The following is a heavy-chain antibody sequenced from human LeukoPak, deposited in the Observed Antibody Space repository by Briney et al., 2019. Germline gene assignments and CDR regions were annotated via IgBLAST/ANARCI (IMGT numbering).Heavy chain of an antibody. J-gene: IGHJ4*02. V-gene: IGHV3-30*02. CDR2: IRYDGSNK. D-gene: IGHD5-18*01. Sequence: PGGSLRLSCAASGFTFSSYSMHWVRQAPGKGLEWVAFIRYDGSNKYYADSVKGRFTISRDNSKNTLYLQMNSLRAEDTAVYYCAKAGTLDTAMMHFDYWGQGTLVTVSS. CDR1: GFTFSSYS. CDR3: AKAGTLDTAMMHFDY.